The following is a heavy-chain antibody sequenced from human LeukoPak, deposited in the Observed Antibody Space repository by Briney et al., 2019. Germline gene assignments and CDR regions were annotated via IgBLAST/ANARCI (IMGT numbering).Heavy chain of an antibody. Sequence: SETLSLTCTVSGVSISSSNSYWGWIRQPPGKGLEWIGSIYYTGNTYYNASLKSRVTISIDTSKNQISLRLTSVTAADTAMYYCARQTGSGLFILPGGQGTLVTVSS. D-gene: IGHD3/OR15-3a*01. CDR2: IYYTGNT. V-gene: IGHV4-39*01. J-gene: IGHJ4*02. CDR3: ARQTGSGLFILP. CDR1: GVSISSSNSY.